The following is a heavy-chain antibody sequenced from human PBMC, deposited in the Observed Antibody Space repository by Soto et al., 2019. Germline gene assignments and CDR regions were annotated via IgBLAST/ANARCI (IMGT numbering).Heavy chain of an antibody. V-gene: IGHV4-59*01. D-gene: IGHD6-13*01. CDR2: VYYSGNT. J-gene: IGHJ4*02. CDR3: ARAGSTWRYFFDY. Sequence: WTWIRQPPGKGLEWVGYVYYSGNTYYNPSLQSRVTISVDTSKNQFSLKVKSVTAADTAIYYCARAGSTWRYFFDYGGQGSLVTVSS.